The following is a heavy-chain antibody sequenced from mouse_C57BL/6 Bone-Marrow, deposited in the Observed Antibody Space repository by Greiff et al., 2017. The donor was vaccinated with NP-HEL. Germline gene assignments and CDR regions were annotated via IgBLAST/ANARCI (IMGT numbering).Heavy chain of an antibody. CDR1: GYSITSDY. Sequence: DVKLVESGPGLAKPSQTLSLTCSVTGYSITSDYWNWIRKFPGNKLEYMGYISYSGSTYYNPSLKSRISITRDTSKNQYYLQLNSVTTEDTATYYCARESYGSSYWYFDVWGTGTTVTVSS. J-gene: IGHJ1*03. D-gene: IGHD1-1*01. CDR3: ARESYGSSYWYFDV. CDR2: ISYSGST. V-gene: IGHV3-8*01.